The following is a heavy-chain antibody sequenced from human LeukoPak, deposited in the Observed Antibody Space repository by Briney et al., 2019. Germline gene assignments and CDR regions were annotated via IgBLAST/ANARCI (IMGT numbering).Heavy chain of an antibody. J-gene: IGHJ4*02. CDR3: STLMVRGIINI. CDR1: GFTFSNAW. V-gene: IGHV3-15*01. CDR2: IQSKTDGGTI. D-gene: IGHD3-10*01. Sequence: GGSLRLSWAASGFTFSNAWMSWVRQAPGKGLEWVGRIQSKTDGGTIEYAAPVKGRFSISSNDSKTTLFLQMNSLKTEATGVYYCSTLMVRGIINIWGQGTLVTVSS.